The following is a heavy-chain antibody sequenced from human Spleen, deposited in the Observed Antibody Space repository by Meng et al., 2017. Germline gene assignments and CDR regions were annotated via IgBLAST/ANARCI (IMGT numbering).Heavy chain of an antibody. D-gene: IGHD6-13*01. CDR2: IYYSGST. CDR1: GGSISSYY. Sequence: SETLSLTCTVSGGSISSYYWSWIRQPPGKGLEWIGYIYYSGSTNYNPSLKSRVAISVDTSKNQFSLKLSSVTAADTAVYYCARNIAAAGTSDDAFDIWGQRTMVTVSS. CDR3: ARNIAAAGTSDDAFDI. V-gene: IGHV4-59*01. J-gene: IGHJ3*02.